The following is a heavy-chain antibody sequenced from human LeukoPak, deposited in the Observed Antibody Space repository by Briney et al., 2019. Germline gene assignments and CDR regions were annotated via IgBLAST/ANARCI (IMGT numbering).Heavy chain of an antibody. Sequence: SVKVSCKASGGTFSSYAISWVRQAPGQGLEWMGGIIPIFGTANYAQKFQGRVTITADESTSTAYMELSRLRSDDTAVYYCARVKRANDAFDIWGQGTMVTVSS. CDR1: GGTFSSYA. V-gene: IGHV1-69*13. J-gene: IGHJ3*02. CDR3: ARVKRANDAFDI. D-gene: IGHD4-23*01. CDR2: IIPIFGTA.